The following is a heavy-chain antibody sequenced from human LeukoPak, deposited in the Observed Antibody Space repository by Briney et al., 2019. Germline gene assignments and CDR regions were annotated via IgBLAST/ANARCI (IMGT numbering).Heavy chain of an antibody. CDR1: GFTFSSYE. Sequence: GGSLRLSCAASGFTFSSYEMNWVRQAPGKGLEWVSYISSSGSTIYYADSVKGRFTISRDNAKNSLYLQMNSLRAEDTAVYYCARFGDLGDYYYYMDVWGKGTTVTISS. CDR2: ISSSGSTI. V-gene: IGHV3-48*03. D-gene: IGHD3-10*01. J-gene: IGHJ6*03. CDR3: ARFGDLGDYYYYMDV.